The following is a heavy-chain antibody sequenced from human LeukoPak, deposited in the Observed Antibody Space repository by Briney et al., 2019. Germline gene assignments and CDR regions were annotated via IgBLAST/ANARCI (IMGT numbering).Heavy chain of an antibody. CDR3: AMALVYYDSSGYLVFDY. CDR2: IIPIFGTA. D-gene: IGHD3-22*01. CDR1: GGTFSSYA. J-gene: IGHJ4*02. Sequence: SVKVSCKASGGTFSSYAISWVRQAPGQGLEWMGRIIPIFGTADYAQKFQGRVTITTDESTSTAYMELSSLRSEDTAVYYCAMALVYYDSSGYLVFDYWGQGTLVTVSS. V-gene: IGHV1-69*05.